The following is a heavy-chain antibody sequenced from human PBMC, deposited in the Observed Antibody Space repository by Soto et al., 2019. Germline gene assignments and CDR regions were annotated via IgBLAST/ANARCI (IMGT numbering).Heavy chain of an antibody. V-gene: IGHV4-4*02. CDR3: AASCVGCGGFNYYGMDV. CDR1: GGSISSSNW. J-gene: IGHJ6*02. D-gene: IGHD2-21*01. CDR2: IYHSGST. Sequence: ASETLSLTCAVSGGSISSSNWWSWVRQPPGKGLEWIGEIYHSGSTNYNPYLKSRVTISVDKSKNQFSLKLSSVTAADTAVYYCAASCVGCGGFNYYGMDVWGQGTTVTVSS.